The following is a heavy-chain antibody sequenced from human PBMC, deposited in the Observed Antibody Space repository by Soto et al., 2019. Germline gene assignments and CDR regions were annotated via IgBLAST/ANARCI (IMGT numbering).Heavy chain of an antibody. D-gene: IGHD6-19*01. CDR2: MNPKTGNI. V-gene: IGHV1-3*01. CDR3: TREVVVAENWFDP. J-gene: IGHJ5*02. Sequence: ASVKVSCKASGYTFVDYALHWVRQAPGQGLEWVGWMNPKTGNIKSSHKFEDRVSITRDTATSTAYMELSGLRSEDTAVYFCTREVVVAENWFDPWGQGTLVTVSS. CDR1: GYTFVDYA.